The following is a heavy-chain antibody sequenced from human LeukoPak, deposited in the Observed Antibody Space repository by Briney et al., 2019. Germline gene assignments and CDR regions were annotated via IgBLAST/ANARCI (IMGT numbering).Heavy chain of an antibody. J-gene: IGHJ3*02. CDR1: GFTFSSYA. CDR2: ISGSGGST. Sequence: GGSLRLSCAASGFTFSSYAMSWVRQAPGKGLEWVSAISGSGGSTYYADSVKGRFTISRDNSKNPLYLQMNSLRPEDTAIYSCATDDYGGNEGGFDIWGQGTMVTVSS. CDR3: ATDDYGGNEGGFDI. D-gene: IGHD4-23*01. V-gene: IGHV3-23*01.